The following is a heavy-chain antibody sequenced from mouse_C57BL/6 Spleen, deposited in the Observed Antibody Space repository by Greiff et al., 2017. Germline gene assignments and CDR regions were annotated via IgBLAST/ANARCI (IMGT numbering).Heavy chain of an antibody. Sequence: VQLQQSGAELVKPGASVKMSCTASGYTFTSYWITWVKQRPGQGLEWIGDIYPGSGSTNYNEKFKSKATLTVDTSSSTAYMPLSSLTSEDSAVYYCARTDYEGSDYWGQGTTLTVSS. D-gene: IGHD2-4*01. CDR2: IYPGSGST. J-gene: IGHJ2*01. V-gene: IGHV1-55*01. CDR1: GYTFTSYW. CDR3: ARTDYEGSDY.